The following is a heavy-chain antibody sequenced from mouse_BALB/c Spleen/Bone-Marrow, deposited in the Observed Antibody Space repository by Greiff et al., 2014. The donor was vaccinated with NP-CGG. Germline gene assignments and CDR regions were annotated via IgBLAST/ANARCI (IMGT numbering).Heavy chain of an antibody. CDR3: ARESYYGSSYWFAY. D-gene: IGHD1-1*01. CDR2: VNPYNGGT. J-gene: IGHJ3*01. Sequence: VQLQQSGPELVKPGASVKMSCKASGYTFTDYYMDWVKQSHGESFEWIGRVNPYNGGTSYNQKFKGKATLTVDKSSSTAYMELNSLTSEDSAVYYCARESYYGSSYWFAYWGQGTLVTVSA. V-gene: IGHV1-19*01. CDR1: GYTFTDYY.